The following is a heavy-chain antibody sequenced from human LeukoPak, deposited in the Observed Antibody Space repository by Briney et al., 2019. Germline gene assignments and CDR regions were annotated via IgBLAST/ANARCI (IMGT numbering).Heavy chain of an antibody. CDR2: IYYSGST. Sequence: SETLSLTCTVSGGSISSYYWSWIRQPPGKGLEWIGYIYYSGSTNYNPSLKSRVTMSVDTSKNQFSLKLSSVTAADTAVYYCAREVDYYDFRSGYPFFDYWGQGTLVTVSS. V-gene: IGHV4-59*12. CDR1: GGSISSYY. CDR3: AREVDYYDFRSGYPFFDY. D-gene: IGHD3-3*01. J-gene: IGHJ4*02.